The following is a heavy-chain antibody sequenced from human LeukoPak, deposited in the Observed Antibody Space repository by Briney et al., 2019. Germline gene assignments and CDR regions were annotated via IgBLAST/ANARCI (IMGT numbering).Heavy chain of an antibody. D-gene: IGHD2-21*01. V-gene: IGHV4-34*01. CDR1: GGSFSGYY. CDR2: INHSGST. J-gene: IGHJ3*02. CDR3: ARYIGNAVVVVRNDAFDI. Sequence: SETLSLTCAVYGGSFSGYYWSWIRRPPGKGLEWIGEINHSGSTNYNPSLKSRVTISVDTSKDQFSLKLSSVTAADTAVYYCARYIGNAVVVVRNDAFDIWGQGTMVTVSS.